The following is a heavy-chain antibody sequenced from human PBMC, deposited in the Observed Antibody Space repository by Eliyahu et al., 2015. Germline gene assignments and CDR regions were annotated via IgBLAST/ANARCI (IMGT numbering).Heavy chain of an antibody. CDR2: ISWNSGSI. V-gene: IGHV3-9*01. CDR3: AKSGGYDFSSSLDY. J-gene: IGHJ4*02. D-gene: IGHD6-6*01. CDR1: GFTFXDYA. Sequence: EVQLVESGGGLVQPGRSLRLSCAASGFTFXDYAMHWVRQAPGKGLEWVSGISWNSGSIGYADSVKGRFTISRDNAKNSLYLQMNSLRAEDTALYYCAKSGGYDFSSSLDYWGQGTLVTVSS.